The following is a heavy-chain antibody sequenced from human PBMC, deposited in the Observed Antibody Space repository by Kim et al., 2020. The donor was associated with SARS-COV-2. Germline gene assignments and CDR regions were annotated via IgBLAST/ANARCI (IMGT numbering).Heavy chain of an antibody. D-gene: IGHD3-3*01. V-gene: IGHV3-20*01. CDR1: GFTFDDYG. Sequence: GGSLRLSCAASGFTFDDYGMSWVRQAPGKGLEWVSGINWNGGSTGYADSVKGRFTISRDNAKNSLYLQMNSLRAEDTALYHCARTPGGDFWSGYYVIYYFDYWGQGTLVTVSS. J-gene: IGHJ4*02. CDR3: ARTPGGDFWSGYYVIYYFDY. CDR2: INWNGGST.